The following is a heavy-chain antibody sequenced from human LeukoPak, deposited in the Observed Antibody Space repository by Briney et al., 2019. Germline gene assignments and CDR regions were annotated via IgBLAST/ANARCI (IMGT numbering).Heavy chain of an antibody. CDR1: GGSFSGYY. CDR3: ARGHLRGWYRGRFDY. V-gene: IGHV4-34*01. Sequence: PSETLSLTCAVYGGSFSGYYWSWIRQPPGKGLEWIGAINHSGSTNYNPSLKSRVTISVDTSKNQFSLKLSSVTAADTAVYYCARGHLRGWYRGRFDYWGQGTLVTVSS. D-gene: IGHD6-19*01. J-gene: IGHJ4*02. CDR2: INHSGST.